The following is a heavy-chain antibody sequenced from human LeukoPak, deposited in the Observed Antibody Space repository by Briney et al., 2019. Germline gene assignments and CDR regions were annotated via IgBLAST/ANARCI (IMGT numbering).Heavy chain of an antibody. CDR1: GLTFSSYS. J-gene: IGHJ4*02. CDR2: IRGTGTST. Sequence: PGRCLRPSLAAAGLTFSSYSVSSGRQAPGEWLGWVLAIRGTGTSTYYADSVKGRFTISRDNSKNTLYLQMNSLRAEDTAVYYCAKVTYGSGTYGAFDYWGQGTLVTVSS. D-gene: IGHD3-10*01. CDR3: AKVTYGSGTYGAFDY. V-gene: IGHV3-23*01.